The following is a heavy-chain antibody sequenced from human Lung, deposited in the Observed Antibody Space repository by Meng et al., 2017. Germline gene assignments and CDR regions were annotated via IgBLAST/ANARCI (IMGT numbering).Heavy chain of an antibody. Sequence: QVHLQQSGPGLVNPSHTLSLTCAISGDSVSSNSADWNWIRQSPSRGLEWLGRTYYRSKWYNGYAVSVRSRITINPDTSKNQFSLQLNSVTPEDTAVYYCARSQQWLDSWGQGTLVTVSS. CDR3: ARSQQWLDS. J-gene: IGHJ4*02. CDR2: TYYRSKWYN. D-gene: IGHD6-19*01. CDR1: GDSVSSNSAD. V-gene: IGHV6-1*01.